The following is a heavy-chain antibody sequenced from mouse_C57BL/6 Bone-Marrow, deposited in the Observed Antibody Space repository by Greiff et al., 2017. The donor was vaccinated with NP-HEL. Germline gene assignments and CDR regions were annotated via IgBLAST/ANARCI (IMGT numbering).Heavy chain of an antibody. D-gene: IGHD1-1*01. J-gene: IGHJ2*01. Sequence: EVQLQQSGAELVRPGASVKLSCTASGFNIKDDYMHWVKQRPEQGLEWIGWIDPENGDTEYASKFQGKATITADTSSNTAYLQLSSLTSEDTAVYYRTPLYYYGSKGYWGQGTTLTVSS. CDR2: IDPENGDT. CDR3: TPLYYYGSKGY. V-gene: IGHV14-4*01. CDR1: GFNIKDDY.